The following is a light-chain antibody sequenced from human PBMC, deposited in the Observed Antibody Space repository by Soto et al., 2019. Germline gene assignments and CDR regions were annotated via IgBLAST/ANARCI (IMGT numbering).Light chain of an antibody. J-gene: IGLJ2*01. CDR1: RSNIGNNA. CDR2: YDD. Sequence: QSVLTQPPSESEAPRQRVTISCSGSRSNIGNNAVNWYQQLPGKAPKLLIYYDDLLSSGVSDRFSGSKSGTSASLAISGLQSEDEADYYCAVWDDNLNGVVFGGGTKLTVL. CDR3: AVWDDNLNGVV. V-gene: IGLV1-36*01.